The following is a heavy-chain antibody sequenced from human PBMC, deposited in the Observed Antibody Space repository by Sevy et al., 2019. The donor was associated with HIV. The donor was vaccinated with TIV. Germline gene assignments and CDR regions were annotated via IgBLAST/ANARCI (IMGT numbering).Heavy chain of an antibody. V-gene: IGHV3-72*01. CDR1: GFTFSDHY. D-gene: IGHD6-13*01. Sequence: GGSLRLSCAASGFTFSDHYMEWVRQAPGKGLEWVGRIRNKADSYTTEYAASVKGRITISRGDSKNSRYLLMNSLKTEDTAVYYCAAHAGIAAAGRVFDYWGQGTLVTVSS. CDR3: AAHAGIAAAGRVFDY. J-gene: IGHJ4*02. CDR2: IRNKADSYTT.